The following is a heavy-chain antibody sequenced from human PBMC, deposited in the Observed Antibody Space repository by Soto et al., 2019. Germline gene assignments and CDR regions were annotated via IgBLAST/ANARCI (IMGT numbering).Heavy chain of an antibody. V-gene: IGHV1-69*01. Sequence: QVQLVQSGAEVKKPGSSVKVSCKASGGTFSSYAISWVRQAPGQGLEWMGGIIPIFGTANYAQKFQGRVTITADESTSTAYMERSSLRSEDTAVYYCARGEGGVTMVRGVITNQTHYYGMDVWGQGTTVTVSS. CDR2: IIPIFGTA. D-gene: IGHD3-10*01. J-gene: IGHJ6*02. CDR3: ARGEGGVTMVRGVITNQTHYYGMDV. CDR1: GGTFSSYA.